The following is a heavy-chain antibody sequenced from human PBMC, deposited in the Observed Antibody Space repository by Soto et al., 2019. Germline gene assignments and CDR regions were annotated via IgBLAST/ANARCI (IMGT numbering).Heavy chain of an antibody. D-gene: IGHD1-26*01. Sequence: ASVKVSCKTSGGTFSSYTISWVRQAPGQGLEWMGGIIPIFGTANYAQKFQGRVTITADESTRTAYMELSSLRSEDTAVYYCARDDSLIVGATVYYLDYWGQGTLVTVSS. CDR3: ARDDSLIVGATVYYLDY. J-gene: IGHJ4*02. CDR1: GGTFSSYT. V-gene: IGHV1-69*13. CDR2: IIPIFGTA.